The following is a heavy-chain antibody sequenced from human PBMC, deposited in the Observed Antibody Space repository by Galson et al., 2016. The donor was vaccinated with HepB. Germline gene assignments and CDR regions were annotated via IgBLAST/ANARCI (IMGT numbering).Heavy chain of an antibody. V-gene: IGHV4-34*01. CDR1: SGSFIGYY. Sequence: SETLSLTCAVYSGSFIGYYWSWIRQPPGKGLEWIGEINHSGSTNYNPSLKSPVTISVNPSKNQFSLKLSSVPAADTAVYYCARRRGLPAAVARWHYGLGVWGQGTTVTVSS. D-gene: IGHD2-2*01. J-gene: IGHJ6*02. CDR3: ARRRGLPAAVARWHYGLGV. CDR2: INHSGST.